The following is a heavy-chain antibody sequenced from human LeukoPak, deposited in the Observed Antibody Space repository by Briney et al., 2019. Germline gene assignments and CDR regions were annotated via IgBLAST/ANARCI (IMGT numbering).Heavy chain of an antibody. D-gene: IGHD2-15*01. V-gene: IGHV5-51*01. CDR2: IYPGDSDT. Sequence: KVSCKASGYTFTSYWIGWVRQMPGKGLEWMGIIYPGDSDTRYSPSFQGQVTISADKSISTAYLQWSSLKASDTAMYYCARQGLHCSGGSCYTDYWGRGTLVTVSS. CDR3: ARQGLHCSGGSCYTDY. CDR1: GYTFTSYW. J-gene: IGHJ4*02.